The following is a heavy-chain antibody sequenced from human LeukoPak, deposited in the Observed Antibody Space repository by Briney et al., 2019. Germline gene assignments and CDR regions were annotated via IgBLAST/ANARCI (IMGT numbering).Heavy chain of an antibody. Sequence: SETLSLTCTVSGGSIGSYFWGWIRQPPGKGLEWIGSTHYTGTTNYNPSLKSRVTISLDTSKSEVSFSLTSVTAADTAVYYCARLYGVTVTGWCDPWGQGTLVTVSS. CDR3: ARLYGVTVTGWCDP. D-gene: IGHD1-7*01. J-gene: IGHJ5*02. CDR1: GGSIGSYF. V-gene: IGHV4-59*08. CDR2: THYTGTT.